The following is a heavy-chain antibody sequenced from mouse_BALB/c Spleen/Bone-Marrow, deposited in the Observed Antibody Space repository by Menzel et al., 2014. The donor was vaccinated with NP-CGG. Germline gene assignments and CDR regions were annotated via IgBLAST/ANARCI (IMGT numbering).Heavy chain of an antibody. D-gene: IGHD2-3*01. CDR2: INPYNDGT. CDR3: ARRWLPYAMDY. CDR1: GYTFTSYI. J-gene: IGHJ4*01. V-gene: IGHV1-14*01. Sequence: EVQLQQSGPELVKPGASVEMSCKASGYTFTSYIMHWVKQKPGQGLEWIGYINPYNDGTKYNEKFKGKATLTSDKSSSTAYMELSSLTSEGSAVYYCARRWLPYAMDYWGQGTSVTVSS.